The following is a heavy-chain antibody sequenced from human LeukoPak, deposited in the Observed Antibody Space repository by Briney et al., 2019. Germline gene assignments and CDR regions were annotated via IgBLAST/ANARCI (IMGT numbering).Heavy chain of an antibody. V-gene: IGHV3-66*01. CDR2: IHTSGNT. Sequence: GGSLRLSFAAPGFTIPSNYMTWVRQAPGKGLGWVSVIHTSGNTYYADSVKGRFTISRDISKNTLYLQMSSLRAEDTAVYYCVRGGSGWYLYDYWGQGTLVTVSS. D-gene: IGHD6-19*01. CDR1: GFTIPSNY. CDR3: VRGGSGWYLYDY. J-gene: IGHJ4*02.